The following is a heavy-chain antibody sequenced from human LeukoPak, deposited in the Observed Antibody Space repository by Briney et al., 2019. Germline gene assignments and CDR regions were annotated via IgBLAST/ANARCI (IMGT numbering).Heavy chain of an antibody. D-gene: IGHD2-21*02. Sequence: PGGSLRLSCAASGFIFSTYWMMWARQAPGKGLEWVANMKGDGSEIHYVDSVKGRFTISRDNARNSLFLQMNGLRPEDAAVYYCARGGGAFCGSDCHRNFDYWGQGTLVTVSS. V-gene: IGHV3-7*01. J-gene: IGHJ4*02. CDR3: ARGGGAFCGSDCHRNFDY. CDR1: GFIFSTYW. CDR2: MKGDGSEI.